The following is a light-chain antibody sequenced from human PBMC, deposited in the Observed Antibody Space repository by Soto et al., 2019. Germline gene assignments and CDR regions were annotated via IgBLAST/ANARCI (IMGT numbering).Light chain of an antibody. V-gene: IGLV2-14*01. Sequence: QSALTQPPSASGSPGQSVAISCTGTSSDVGGYNYVSWYQQHPGKAPKLMIYQVTTRPSGVSNRFSGSKSGNTASLTISGLQAEDEADYYCSSYTSSSPHVIFGGGTQLTVL. CDR2: QVT. J-gene: IGLJ2*01. CDR1: SSDVGGYNY. CDR3: SSYTSSSPHVI.